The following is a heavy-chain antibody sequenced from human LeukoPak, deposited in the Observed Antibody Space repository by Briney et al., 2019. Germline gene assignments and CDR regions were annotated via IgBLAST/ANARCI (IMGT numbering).Heavy chain of an antibody. CDR2: IYYSGST. D-gene: IGHD1-20*01. CDR1: GGSISSGGYY. CDR3: ARERITGTTQAFDY. Sequence: SETLSLTCTVSGGSISSGGYYWSWIRQHPGTGLEWIGYIYYSGSTYYNPSLKSRVTISVDTSKNQFSLKLSSVTAADTAVYYCARERITGTTQAFDYWGQGTLVTVSS. V-gene: IGHV4-31*03. J-gene: IGHJ4*02.